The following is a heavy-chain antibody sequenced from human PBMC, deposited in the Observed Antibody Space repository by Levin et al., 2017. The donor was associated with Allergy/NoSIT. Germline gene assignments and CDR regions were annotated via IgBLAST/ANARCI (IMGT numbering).Heavy chain of an antibody. CDR2: IYYSGST. V-gene: IGHV4-31*03. Sequence: SETLSLTCTVSGGSISSGGYYWSWIRQHPGKGLEWIGYIYYSGSTYYNPSLKSRVTISVDTSKNQFSLKLSSVTAADTAVYYCARDRVSGHRSSSPPRWFGMDVWGQGTTVTVSS. J-gene: IGHJ6*02. CDR3: ARDRVSGHRSSSPPRWFGMDV. D-gene: IGHD6-13*01. CDR1: GGSISSGGYY.